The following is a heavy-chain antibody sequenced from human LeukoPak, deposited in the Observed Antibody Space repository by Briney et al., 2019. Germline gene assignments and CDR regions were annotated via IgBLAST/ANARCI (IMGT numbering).Heavy chain of an antibody. D-gene: IGHD3-10*01. J-gene: IGHJ6*03. Sequence: SETLSLTCTVSGGSISSSSYYWGWIRQPPGKGLEWIGSIYYSGSTNYNPSLKSRVTISVDTSKNQFSLKLSSVTAADTAVYYCARTTMVRGTYYMDVWGKGTTVTISS. V-gene: IGHV4-39*07. CDR1: GGSISSSSYY. CDR3: ARTTMVRGTYYMDV. CDR2: IYYSGST.